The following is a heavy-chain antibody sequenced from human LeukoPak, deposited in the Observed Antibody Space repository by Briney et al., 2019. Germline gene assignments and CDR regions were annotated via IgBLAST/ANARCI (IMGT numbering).Heavy chain of an antibody. D-gene: IGHD3-22*01. Sequence: SGGSLRLSCAASGFTFSSYGMSWVRQAPGKGLECVSAISGSGGSTYYADSVKGRFTISRDNSRNTLYLQMNSLRAEDTAVYYCAKLLYYYDSSQPYWGQGTLVTVSS. CDR1: GFTFSSYG. J-gene: IGHJ4*02. CDR3: AKLLYYYDSSQPY. V-gene: IGHV3-23*01. CDR2: ISGSGGST.